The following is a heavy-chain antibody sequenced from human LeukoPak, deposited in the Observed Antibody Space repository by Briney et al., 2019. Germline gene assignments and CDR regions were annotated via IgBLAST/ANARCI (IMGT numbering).Heavy chain of an antibody. V-gene: IGHV4-59*01. D-gene: IGHD5-24*01. Sequence: SETLSLTCTVSGGSISSYYWSWIRQPPGKGLEWIGYIYDSGSTKYNPSLKSRVTISVDKSKNQFSLKLTSVTAADTAIYYCARVGGMTTINNDPFDIWGQGTMVTVSS. CDR2: IYDSGST. J-gene: IGHJ3*02. CDR1: GGSISSYY. CDR3: ARVGGMTTINNDPFDI.